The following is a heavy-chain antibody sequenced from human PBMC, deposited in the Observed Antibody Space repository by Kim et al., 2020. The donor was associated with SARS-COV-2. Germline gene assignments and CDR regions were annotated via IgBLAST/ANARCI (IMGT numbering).Heavy chain of an antibody. CDR2: IYYSGST. CDR3: SRGGIPGEYYPSFQH. V-gene: IGHV4-61*01. J-gene: IGHJ1*01. CDR1: GGSVSSGSYY. D-gene: IGHD3-10*01. Sequence: SETLSLTCTVSGGSVSSGSYYWSWIRQPPGKGLEWIGYIYYSGSTNYNPSLKSRVTISVDTYKNQFSLRLSSVTAEDTAMYYCSRGGIPGEYYPSFQHWG.